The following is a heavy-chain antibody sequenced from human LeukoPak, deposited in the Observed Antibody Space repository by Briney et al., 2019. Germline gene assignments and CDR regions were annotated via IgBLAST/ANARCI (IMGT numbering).Heavy chain of an antibody. CDR3: ARAPTSEQQLHFDY. D-gene: IGHD6-13*01. CDR1: GFTFSGYS. Sequence: PGGSLRLSCAASGFTFSGYSMNWVRQAPGKGLEWVSSISSSSSYIYYADSVKGRFTISRDNAKNSLFLQMNSLRTEDTAVYYCARAPTSEQQLHFDYWGQGTLVTVSS. CDR2: ISSSSSYI. J-gene: IGHJ4*02. V-gene: IGHV3-21*01.